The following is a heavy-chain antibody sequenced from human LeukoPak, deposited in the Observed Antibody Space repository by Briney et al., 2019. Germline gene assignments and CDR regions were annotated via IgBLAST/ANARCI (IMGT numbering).Heavy chain of an antibody. CDR3: ARDIAAAAFFQH. CDR1: GGSISSGGYY. V-gene: IGHV4-31*03. D-gene: IGHD6-13*01. Sequence: SQTLSLTCTVSGGSISSGGYYWSWIRQLPEKGLEWIGYIYYSGSTYYNPSLKSRVTISVDTSKNQFSLKLSSVTAADTAVYYCARDIAAAAFFQHWGQGTLVTVSS. J-gene: IGHJ1*01. CDR2: IYYSGST.